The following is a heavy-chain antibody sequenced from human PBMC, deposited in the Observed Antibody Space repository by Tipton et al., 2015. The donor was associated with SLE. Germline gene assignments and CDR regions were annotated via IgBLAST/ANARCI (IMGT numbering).Heavy chain of an antibody. CDR1: GFTFSRNG. CDR2: IRGKTNRYAT. V-gene: IGHV3-73*01. D-gene: IGHD3-10*01. CDR3: TRRAGYGMDV. Sequence: SLRLSCAASGFTFSRNGMHWVRLASGKGLEWVGRIRGKTNRYATAFAASVRGRFTISRDDSENTAYLQMDSLKTEDTAVYYCTRRAGYGMDVWGQGTTVTVSS. J-gene: IGHJ6*02.